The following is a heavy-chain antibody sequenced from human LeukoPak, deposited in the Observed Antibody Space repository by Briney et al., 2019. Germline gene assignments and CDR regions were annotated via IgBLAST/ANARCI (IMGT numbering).Heavy chain of an antibody. V-gene: IGHV3-21*01. CDR2: ISSSRSYI. CDR3: AREESTDFDY. J-gene: IGHJ4*02. Sequence: GGSLRLSCAASGFTFSSYSMNWVRQAPGKGLEWVSSISSSRSYIYYADSVKGRFTISRDNATNSLYLQMNSLRAEDTAVYYCAREESTDFDYWGQGTLVTVSS. CDR1: GFTFSSYS. D-gene: IGHD4-17*01.